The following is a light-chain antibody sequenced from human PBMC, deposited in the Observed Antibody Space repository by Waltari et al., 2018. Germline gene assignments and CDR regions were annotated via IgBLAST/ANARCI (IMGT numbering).Light chain of an antibody. Sequence: SYELTQPPSVSVSPGQTATITCSGDGLGDKHVWWDQQKPGQSPVAVIYSDDKRPSGIPERFSGSNSGNTATLTIGGTQTTDEGDYYCQAWDDTTVVFGAGTKVTV. CDR1: GLGDKH. CDR2: SDD. CDR3: QAWDDTTVV. V-gene: IGLV3-1*01. J-gene: IGLJ2*01.